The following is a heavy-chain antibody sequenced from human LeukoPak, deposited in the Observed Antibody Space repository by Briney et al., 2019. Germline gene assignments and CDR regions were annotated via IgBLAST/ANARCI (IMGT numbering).Heavy chain of an antibody. CDR3: ARGGRYYGSGSYSIFYYYYMDV. D-gene: IGHD3-10*01. CDR1: GGSISSSNW. J-gene: IGHJ6*03. CDR2: IYHSGST. Sequence: SGTLSLTCAVSGGSISSSNWWSWVRQPPGKGLEWIGEIYHSGSTNYNPSLKSRVTISVDKSKNQFSLKLSSVTAADTALYYCARGGRYYGSGSYSIFYYYYMDVWGKGTTVTISS. V-gene: IGHV4-4*02.